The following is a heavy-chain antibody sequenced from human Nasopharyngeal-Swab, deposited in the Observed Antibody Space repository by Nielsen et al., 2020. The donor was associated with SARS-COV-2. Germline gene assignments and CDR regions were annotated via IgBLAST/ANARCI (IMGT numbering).Heavy chain of an antibody. J-gene: IGHJ4*02. CDR2: IRSKAYGGTT. Sequence: GGSLRLSCTASGFTFGDYAMSWFRQAPGKGLEWVGFIRSKAYGGTTEYAASVKGRFTISRDDSKSIAYLQMNSLKTEDTAVYYRTRDLAEMATGFDYWGQGTLVTVSS. V-gene: IGHV3-49*03. CDR1: GFTFGDYA. CDR3: TRDLAEMATGFDY. D-gene: IGHD5-24*01.